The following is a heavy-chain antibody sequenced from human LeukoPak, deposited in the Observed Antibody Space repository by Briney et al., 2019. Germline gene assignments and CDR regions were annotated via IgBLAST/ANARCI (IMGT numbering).Heavy chain of an antibody. V-gene: IGHV3-66*01. CDR3: ARGPNYYDSSGYPIPFDY. Sequence: GGSLRLSCAASGFTVSSNYLSWVRQAPGKGLEWVSVIYGGGSTSYADSVKGRFTISRDNSKNTLYLQMNSLRAEDTAVYYCARGPNYYDSSGYPIPFDYWGQGTLVTVSS. CDR1: GFTVSSNY. J-gene: IGHJ4*02. CDR2: IYGGGST. D-gene: IGHD3-22*01.